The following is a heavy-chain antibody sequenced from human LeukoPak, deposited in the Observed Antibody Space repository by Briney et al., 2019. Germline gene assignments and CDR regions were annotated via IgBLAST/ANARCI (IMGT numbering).Heavy chain of an antibody. CDR1: GGSISSYY. V-gene: IGHV4-4*07. J-gene: IGHJ5*02. CDR3: ARDRRYSIAAAGICWFDP. Sequence: PSETLSLTCTVSGGSISSYYWSWIRQPAGKGLEWIGRIYTSGSTNYNPSLKSRVTMSVDTSKNQFSLKLSSVTAADTAVYYCARDRRYSIAAAGICWFDPWGQGTLVTVSS. D-gene: IGHD6-13*01. CDR2: IYTSGST.